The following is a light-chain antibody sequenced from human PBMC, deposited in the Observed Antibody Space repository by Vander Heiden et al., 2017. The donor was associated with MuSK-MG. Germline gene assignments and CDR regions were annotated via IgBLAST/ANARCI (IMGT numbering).Light chain of an antibody. CDR3: QQYNSYTWT. Sequence: DIHMTQSPSTLSASVGDRVTITCRASQSISSWLAWYQQKPGKAPKLLIYKASSLESGVPSRFSGSGSGTEFTLTISSLQPDDFATYYCQQYNSYTWTFGQGTRVEMK. J-gene: IGKJ1*01. CDR1: QSISSW. CDR2: KAS. V-gene: IGKV1-5*03.